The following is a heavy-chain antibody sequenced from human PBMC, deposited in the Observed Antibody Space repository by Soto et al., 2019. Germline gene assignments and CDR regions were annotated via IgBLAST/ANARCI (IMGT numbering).Heavy chain of an antibody. Sequence: QVQLVQSGAEVKKPGSSVKVSCKASGGTFSSYAISWVRQAPGQGLEWMGGIIPIFGTANYAQKFQGRVTITADESTSRGYMEPSSLRPDDAAVYYSAGLGPWEEHELWRGSAGYGMYVWGKGTTVTVS. J-gene: IGHJ6*04. V-gene: IGHV1-69*01. CDR1: GGTFSSYA. CDR3: AGLGPWEEHELWRGSAGYGMYV. CDR2: IIPIFGTA. D-gene: IGHD2-21*01.